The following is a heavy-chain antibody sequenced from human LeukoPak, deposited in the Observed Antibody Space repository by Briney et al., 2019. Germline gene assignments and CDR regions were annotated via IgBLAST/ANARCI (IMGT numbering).Heavy chain of an antibody. V-gene: IGHV3-74*01. J-gene: IGHJ4*02. Sequence: GGSLRLSCAASGFTFSSYWMHSVRHAPGKGLVWVSRIHSDGSSTSYADSVRGRFTISRDDAKSTLYLQMNSLRAEDTAVYYCARSGWPYYFDYWGQGTLVTVSS. CDR3: ARSGWPYYFDY. CDR2: IHSDGSST. D-gene: IGHD3-22*01. CDR1: GFTFSSYW.